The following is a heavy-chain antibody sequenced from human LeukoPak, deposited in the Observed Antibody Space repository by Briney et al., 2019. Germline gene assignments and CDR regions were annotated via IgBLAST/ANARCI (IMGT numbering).Heavy chain of an antibody. D-gene: IGHD2-15*01. CDR3: ARLGWWDS. Sequence: SQTLSLTCTVAGDSVSNDKYYWGWIRHPPGKGLDGTGRTYYSGSTYYNLSLNTRVTISVDTAQNQFSLKLSALTAADTAVYYCARLGWWDSWRRGTVVGVCS. CDR1: GDSVSNDKYY. J-gene: IGHJ4*02. CDR2: TYYSGST. V-gene: IGHV4-39*01.